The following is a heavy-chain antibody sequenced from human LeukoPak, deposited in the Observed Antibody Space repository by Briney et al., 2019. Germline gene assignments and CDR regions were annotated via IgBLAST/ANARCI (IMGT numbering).Heavy chain of an antibody. Sequence: PGGSLRLSCAASGFTFSSYAMSWVRQAPGKGLEWVSAISGSGVSTYYADSVKGRFTISRDNSKNTLYLQMNSLRAEDTAVYYCAKIYGSGKSYYYYYMDVWGKGTTVTVSS. CDR2: ISGSGVST. V-gene: IGHV3-23*01. J-gene: IGHJ6*03. CDR1: GFTFSSYA. D-gene: IGHD3-10*01. CDR3: AKIYGSGKSYYYYYMDV.